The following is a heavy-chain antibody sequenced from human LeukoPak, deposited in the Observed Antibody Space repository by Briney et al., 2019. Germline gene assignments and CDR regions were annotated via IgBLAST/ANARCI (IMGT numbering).Heavy chain of an antibody. CDR2: INHSGST. Sequence: PSETLSLTCAVYGGSFSVYYGSWIRQPPGKGLEWIGEINHSGSTNYNPSRKSRVTISVDTSKNQFSLKLSSVTAADKDVYYCERARRGYSYGYTFLDYWGQGTLVTVSS. CDR1: GGSFSVYY. CDR3: ERARRGYSYGYTFLDY. V-gene: IGHV4-34*01. J-gene: IGHJ4*02. D-gene: IGHD5-18*01.